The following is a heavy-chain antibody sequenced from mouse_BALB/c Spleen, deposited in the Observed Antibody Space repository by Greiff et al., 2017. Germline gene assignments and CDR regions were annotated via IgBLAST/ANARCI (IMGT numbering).Heavy chain of an antibody. CDR3: ARGGLYYGNYDAMDY. J-gene: IGHJ4*01. V-gene: IGHV1-14*01. CDR2: INPYNDGT. CDR1: GYTFTSYV. D-gene: IGHD2-1*01. Sequence: VQLQQSGPELVKPGASVKMSCKASGYTFTSYVMHWVKQKPGQGLEWIGYINPYNDGTKYNEKFKGKATLTSDKSSSTAYMELSSLTSEDSAVYYCARGGLYYGNYDAMDYWGQGTSVTVSS.